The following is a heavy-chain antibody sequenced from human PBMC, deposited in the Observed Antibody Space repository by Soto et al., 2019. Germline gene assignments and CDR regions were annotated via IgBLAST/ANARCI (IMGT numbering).Heavy chain of an antibody. J-gene: IGHJ4*02. CDR2: INAGNGNT. Sequence: GASVKVSCKVSGYTLTELSMHWVRQAPGQRLEWKGWINAGNGNTKYSQKFQGRVTITRDTSASTAYMELSSLRSEDTAVYYCARGGEPIDYWGQGNLVTVSS. CDR3: ARGGEPIDY. D-gene: IGHD2-21*01. CDR1: GYTLTELS. V-gene: IGHV1-3*01.